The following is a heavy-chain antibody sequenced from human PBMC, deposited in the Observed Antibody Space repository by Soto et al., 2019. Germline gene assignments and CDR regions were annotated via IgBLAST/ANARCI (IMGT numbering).Heavy chain of an antibody. Sequence: SETLSLTCTVSGGSISSYYWSWIRQPAGKGLEWIGRIYTSGSTNYNPSLKSRVTMSVDTSKNQFSLKLSSVTAADTAVYYCARDSPKYCGGDCYQYYYYYYGMDVWGQGTTVTVSS. J-gene: IGHJ6*02. CDR1: GGSISSYY. V-gene: IGHV4-4*07. CDR2: IYTSGST. D-gene: IGHD2-21*02. CDR3: ARDSPKYCGGDCYQYYYYYYGMDV.